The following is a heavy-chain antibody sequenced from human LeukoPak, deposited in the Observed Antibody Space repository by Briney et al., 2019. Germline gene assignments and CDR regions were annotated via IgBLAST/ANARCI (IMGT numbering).Heavy chain of an antibody. CDR3: ARDFSGTILWDY. CDR2: IKQDGSEK. J-gene: IGHJ4*02. V-gene: IGHV3-7*01. D-gene: IGHD2-15*01. CDR1: GFTLSNYW. Sequence: GGSLRLSCAASGFTLSNYWMNWVRQAPGKGLEWVANIKQDGSEKYYVDSVKGRFTISRDNAKNSLFLQMNSLRAEDTAVYYCARDFSGTILWDYWGQRTLVTVSS.